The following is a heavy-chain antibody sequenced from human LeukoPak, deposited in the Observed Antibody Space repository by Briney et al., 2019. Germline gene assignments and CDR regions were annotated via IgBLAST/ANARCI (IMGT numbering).Heavy chain of an antibody. D-gene: IGHD3-16*02. CDR2: SGDNDNT. V-gene: IGHV1-18*01. CDR3: ARFKLSSYYFYMDV. CDR1: GYTFTSYT. J-gene: IGHJ6*03. Sequence: ASVKVSCKASGYTFTSYTIRWVRQAPGQGLEWISGDNDNTNYAQNFQGRVTMTTDTSTSTAYMELRSLRSDDTAVYYCARFKLSSYYFYMDVWGKGTTVTVSS.